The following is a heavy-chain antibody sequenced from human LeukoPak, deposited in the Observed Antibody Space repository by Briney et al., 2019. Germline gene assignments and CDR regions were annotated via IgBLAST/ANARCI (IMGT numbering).Heavy chain of an antibody. Sequence: SVKVSCKASGYTFTSYYMHWVRQAPGQGLEWMGGIIPIFGTANYAQKFQGRVTITADESTSTAYMELSSLRSEDTAVYYCARGPYYYDSSGYYRLDYWGQGTLVTVSS. J-gene: IGHJ4*02. V-gene: IGHV1-69*13. CDR1: GYTFTSYY. CDR2: IIPIFGTA. D-gene: IGHD3-22*01. CDR3: ARGPYYYDSSGYYRLDY.